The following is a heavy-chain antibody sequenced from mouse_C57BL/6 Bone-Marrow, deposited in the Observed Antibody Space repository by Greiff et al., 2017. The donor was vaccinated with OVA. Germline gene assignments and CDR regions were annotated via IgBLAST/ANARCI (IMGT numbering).Heavy chain of an antibody. CDR2: IWPGGGT. V-gene: IGHV2-9-1*01. D-gene: IGHD1-1*01. Sequence: VKLMESGPGLVAPSQSLSITCTVSGFSLTSYAISWVRQPPGKGLEWLGVIWPGGGTNYNSALKSRLSISKDNSKSQVFLKMNSLQTDDTARYYGARNSPLITTVVALDYWGQGTTLTVSS. CDR3: ARNSPLITTVVALDY. J-gene: IGHJ2*01. CDR1: GFSLTSYA.